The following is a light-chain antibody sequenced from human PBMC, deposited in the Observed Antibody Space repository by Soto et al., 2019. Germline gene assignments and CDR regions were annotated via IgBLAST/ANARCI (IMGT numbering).Light chain of an antibody. Sequence: QSALTQPASVSGPPGQSITISCTGTSSDVGNYNFVSWYQHHAGTAPKLIIYQVTNRPSGVSDRFSGSKSGDTASLTISGLQAEDEADYYCTSYTAFSTDILFGGGTKLTVL. J-gene: IGLJ2*01. CDR2: QVT. V-gene: IGLV2-14*01. CDR1: SSDVGNYNF. CDR3: TSYTAFSTDIL.